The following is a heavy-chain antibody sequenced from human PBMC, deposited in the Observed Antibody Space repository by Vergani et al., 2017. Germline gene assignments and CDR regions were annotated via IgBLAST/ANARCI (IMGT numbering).Heavy chain of an antibody. CDR2: IRSKAYGGPT. V-gene: IGHV3-49*04. J-gene: IGHJ3*02. D-gene: IGHD5-24*01. CDR1: GFTFGDYA. CDR3: TRVGPQDGDRIADAFDI. Sequence: EVQLVEAGGGLVQPGRSLRLSCTASGFTFGDYAMSWVRPAPGQGLEWVGFIRSKAYGGPTEYAASVNGRFTISRDDSKIISYLQMNSLKTEDTAVYYCTRVGPQDGDRIADAFDIWGQGTMVTVSS.